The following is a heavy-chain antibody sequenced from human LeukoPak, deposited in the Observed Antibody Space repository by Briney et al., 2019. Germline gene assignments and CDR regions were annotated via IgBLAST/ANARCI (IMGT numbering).Heavy chain of an antibody. CDR2: ISYDGSNK. J-gene: IGHJ4*02. D-gene: IGHD6-13*01. CDR3: ARGSAAAGTRAFDY. V-gene: IGHV3-30*01. Sequence: PGRSLRLSCAASGFTFSSYATHWVRQAPGKGLEWVAVISYDGSNKYYADSVKGRFTISRDNSKNTLYLQMNSLRAEDTAVYYCARGSAAAGTRAFDYWGQGTLVTVSS. CDR1: GFTFSSYA.